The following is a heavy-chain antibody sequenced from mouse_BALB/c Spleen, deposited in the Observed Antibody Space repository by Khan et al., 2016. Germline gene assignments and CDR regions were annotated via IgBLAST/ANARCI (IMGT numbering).Heavy chain of an antibody. Sequence: QVQLQQSGAELMKPGASVKISCKATGYTFSTYWIEWIKERPGHGLEWIGEILPGSGTTNYNEKFKGTATFTAETSSNTACMQLSSLTSEDSAVYYCARGSYWGQGTLVTVSA. V-gene: IGHV1-9*01. CDR2: ILPGSGTT. CDR3: ARGSY. J-gene: IGHJ3*01. CDR1: GYTFSTYW.